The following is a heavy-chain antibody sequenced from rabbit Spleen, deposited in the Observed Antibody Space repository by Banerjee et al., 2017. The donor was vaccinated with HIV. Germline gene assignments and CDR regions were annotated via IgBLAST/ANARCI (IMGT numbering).Heavy chain of an antibody. J-gene: IGHJ6*01. V-gene: IGHV1S45*01. CDR3: ARDSSSSFSSYGMDL. Sequence: EESGGGLVQPEGSLTLTCTASGLDFSSSYWICWVRQAPGKGLEWIACINAVTGKAVYASWAKGRFTFSKTSSTTVTLQVTSLTAADTATYFCARDSSSSFSSYGMDLWGPGTLVTVS. CDR2: INAVTGKA. D-gene: IGHD1-1*01. CDR1: GLDFSSSYW.